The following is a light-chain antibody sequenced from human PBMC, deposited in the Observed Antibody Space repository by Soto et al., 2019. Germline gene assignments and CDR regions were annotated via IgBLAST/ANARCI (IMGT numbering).Light chain of an antibody. Sequence: EIVLTQSPATLSLSPGERATLSCRASQSVSSYLAWYQQRPGQAPRLLIYDASNRATGIPARFSGSGSGTDFTLTISSLQSEDFAVYYCQQYNKWPLTFGGGNKVETK. CDR1: QSVSSY. CDR2: DAS. J-gene: IGKJ4*01. CDR3: QQYNKWPLT. V-gene: IGKV3-11*01.